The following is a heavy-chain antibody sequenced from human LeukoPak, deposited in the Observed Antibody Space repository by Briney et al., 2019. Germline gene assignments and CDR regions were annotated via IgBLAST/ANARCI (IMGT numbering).Heavy chain of an antibody. CDR3: ARDPYSGNYGNYYYYYMDV. J-gene: IGHJ6*03. Sequence: SETLSLTCAVYGGSFSGYYWSWIRQPPGKGLEWIGEIYHSGSTNYNPSLKSRVTISVDKSKSQFSLKLSSVTAADTAVYYCARDPYSGNYGNYYYYYMDVWGKGTTVTISS. V-gene: IGHV4-34*01. CDR2: IYHSGST. D-gene: IGHD1-26*01. CDR1: GGSFSGYY.